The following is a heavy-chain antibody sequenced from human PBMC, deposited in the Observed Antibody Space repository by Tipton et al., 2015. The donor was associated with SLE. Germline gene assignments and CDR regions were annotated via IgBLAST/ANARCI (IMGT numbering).Heavy chain of an antibody. D-gene: IGHD3-16*01. Sequence: SLRLSCAASGFTFSSHGMHWVRQAPGKGLEWVAFIRYDGSNKYYADSVKGRFTISRDNSKNTLYLQMTSLRADDTAVYYCASLGGTEFDPWGQGTLVTVSS. V-gene: IGHV3-30*02. CDR1: GFTFSSHG. J-gene: IGHJ5*02. CDR3: ASLGGTEFDP. CDR2: IRYDGSNK.